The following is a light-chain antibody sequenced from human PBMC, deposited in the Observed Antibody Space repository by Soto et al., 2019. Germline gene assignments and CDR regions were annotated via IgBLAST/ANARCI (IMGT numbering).Light chain of an antibody. J-gene: IGKJ3*01. V-gene: IGKV2D-29*02. CDR1: QSLLHSDGMTY. CDR3: MQSLRLPLP. Sequence: ETVMTQTPLSLPATPGQPASISCKSSQSLLHSDGMTYLYWFLQQPCQSPQLLIYEVSNRFSGVPDRFSCSGSRTSFTLKISRAEAADVGVYYCMQSLRLPLPFGPGTKVH. CDR2: EVS.